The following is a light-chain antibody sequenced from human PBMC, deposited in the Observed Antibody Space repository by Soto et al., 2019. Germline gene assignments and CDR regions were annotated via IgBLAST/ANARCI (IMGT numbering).Light chain of an antibody. CDR1: SSDVGGYNY. CDR2: EVN. CDR3: SSYAGSSNV. Sequence: QSALTQPPSASGSPGQSVAITCTGTSSDVGGYNYVSWYQQHPGKAPKLMIYEVNKRPSGVPDRFSGSKSGNTASLTVSGLQAEDEADYYRSSYAGSSNVFGTWTKGTVL. J-gene: IGLJ1*01. V-gene: IGLV2-8*01.